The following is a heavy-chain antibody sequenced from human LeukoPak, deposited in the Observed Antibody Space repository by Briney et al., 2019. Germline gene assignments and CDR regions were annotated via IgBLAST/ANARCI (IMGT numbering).Heavy chain of an antibody. CDR1: GFTFSSYG. J-gene: IGHJ4*02. CDR3: ARVMGSSGWYPFDY. CDR2: IWYDGSNK. V-gene: IGHV3-33*01. Sequence: GGSLRLSCAASGFTFSSYGMHRVRQAPGKGLEWVAVIWYDGSNKYYADSVKGRFTISRDNSKNTLYLQMNSLRAEDTAVYYCARVMGSSGWYPFDYWGQGTLVTVSS. D-gene: IGHD6-19*01.